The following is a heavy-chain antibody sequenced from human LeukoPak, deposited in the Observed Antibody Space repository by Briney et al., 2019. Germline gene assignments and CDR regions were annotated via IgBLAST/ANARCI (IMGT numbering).Heavy chain of an antibody. Sequence: GGSLRLSCAASGFTFSSYWMSWVRQAPGKGLEWVANIKQDASEIYYADSVKGRFTSSRDNAKNSLYLQMHSLRAEDTAVYYCAREDRYARDYWGQGTLVTVSS. J-gene: IGHJ4*02. CDR3: AREDRYARDY. CDR1: GFTFSSYW. D-gene: IGHD2-8*01. CDR2: IKQDASEI. V-gene: IGHV3-7*01.